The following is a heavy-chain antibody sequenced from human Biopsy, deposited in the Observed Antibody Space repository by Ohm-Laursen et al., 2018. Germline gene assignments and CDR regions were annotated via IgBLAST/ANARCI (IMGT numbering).Heavy chain of an antibody. CDR1: GASIISGGHF. CDR2: IYYSGST. CDR3: ARATNSTGWPYYYFYGMDV. J-gene: IGHJ6*02. D-gene: IGHD2/OR15-2a*01. V-gene: IGHV4-31*11. Sequence: TLSLTWAVSGASIISGGHFWNWIRQHPGKGLEWIGYIYYSGSTYYNPSLKSRVSISVDTSKNQFSLKLNSITVADTAVYYCARATNSTGWPYYYFYGMDVWGQGTTVTASS.